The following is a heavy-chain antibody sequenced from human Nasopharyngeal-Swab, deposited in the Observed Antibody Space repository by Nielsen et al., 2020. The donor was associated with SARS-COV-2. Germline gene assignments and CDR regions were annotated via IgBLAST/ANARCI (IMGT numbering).Heavy chain of an antibody. J-gene: IGHJ5*02. CDR3: AKASGGWYPEIDGDWFDP. CDR1: GFTFSSYG. CDR2: ISYDGSNK. Sequence: GESLKISCAASGFTFSSYGMHWVRQAPGKGLEWVAVISYDGSNKYYADSVKGRFTISRDNSKNTLYLQMNSLRAEDTAVYYCAKASGGWYPEIDGDWFDPWGQGTLVTVSS. V-gene: IGHV3-30*18. D-gene: IGHD6-19*01.